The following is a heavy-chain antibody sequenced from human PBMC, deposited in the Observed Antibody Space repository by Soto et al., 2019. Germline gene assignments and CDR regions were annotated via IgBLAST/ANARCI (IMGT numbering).Heavy chain of an antibody. J-gene: IGHJ4*02. D-gene: IGHD2-15*01. CDR1: GFSLSTNGVG. CDR2: VFWDDDK. Sequence: QITLKESGPTLVKPTQTLTLTCTFSGFSLSTNGVGVGWVRQPPGRALEWLARVFWDDDKHYSPTLKSRLTVTEDSSKNQVVLTMTNMDPVDTATYYCAHSKTGVDYFDCWGQGTLVTVSS. CDR3: AHSKTGVDYFDC. V-gene: IGHV2-5*02.